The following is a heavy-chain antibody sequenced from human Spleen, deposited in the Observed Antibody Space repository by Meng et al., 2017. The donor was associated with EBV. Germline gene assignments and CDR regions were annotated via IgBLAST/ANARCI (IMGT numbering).Heavy chain of an antibody. Sequence: QVTLKDSDLTHVKPTQTLTLTCTFSGFSLSTSGVGVGWIRQPPGKALEWLAFIYWDDGKPYSPSVQTRLTITKDTSKNQVVLTVTNMDPVDTATYYCAHSQWLRYFDYWGQGILVTVSS. CDR2: IYWDDGK. D-gene: IGHD3-9*01. CDR3: AHSQWLRYFDY. V-gene: IGHV2-5*02. CDR1: GFSLSTSGVG. J-gene: IGHJ4*02.